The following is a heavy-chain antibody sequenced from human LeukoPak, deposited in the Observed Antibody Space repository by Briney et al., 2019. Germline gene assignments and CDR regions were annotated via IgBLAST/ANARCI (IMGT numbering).Heavy chain of an antibody. CDR1: GFTFSSYW. Sequence: GGSLRLSCAASGFTFSSYWMSWVRQAPGKGLEWVANIKQDGSEKYYVDSVKGRFTISRDNAKNSLYLQMNSLRAEDTAVYYCARLELLWFGESIRGFDYWGQGTLVTVSS. J-gene: IGHJ4*02. CDR2: IKQDGSEK. V-gene: IGHV3-7*01. CDR3: ARLELLWFGESIRGFDY. D-gene: IGHD3-10*01.